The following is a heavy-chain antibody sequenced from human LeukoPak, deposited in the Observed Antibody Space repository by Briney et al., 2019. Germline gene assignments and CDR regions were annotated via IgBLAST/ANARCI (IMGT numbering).Heavy chain of an antibody. J-gene: IGHJ3*02. D-gene: IGHD3-16*01. CDR3: ARDQGGGVLDI. Sequence: GRSLRLSCAASGFTFSNYYMNWVRQAPGKGLEWVSYISGSSSTIYYADSAKGRFTISRDNANNSLYLQMHSLRAEDTAVYYCARDQGGGVLDIWGQGTMVTVSS. CDR1: GFTFSNYY. CDR2: ISGSSSTI. V-gene: IGHV3-48*01.